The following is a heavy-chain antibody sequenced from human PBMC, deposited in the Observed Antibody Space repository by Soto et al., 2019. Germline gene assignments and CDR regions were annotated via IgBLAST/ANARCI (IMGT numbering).Heavy chain of an antibody. CDR2: ISYDGSNK. D-gene: IGHD4-17*01. J-gene: IGHJ4*02. V-gene: IGHV3-30-3*01. CDR3: ASAYPLDYGGNSFDY. CDR1: GFTFSSYA. Sequence: GGSLRLSCAASGFTFSSYAMHWVRQAPGKGLEWVAVISYDGSNKYYADSMKGRFTISRDNSKNTLYLQMNSLRAEDTAVYYCASAYPLDYGGNSFDYWGQGTLVTVSA.